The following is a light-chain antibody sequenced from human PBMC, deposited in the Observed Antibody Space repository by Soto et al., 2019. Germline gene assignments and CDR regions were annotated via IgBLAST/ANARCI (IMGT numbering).Light chain of an antibody. Sequence: QSVLTQPPSVFGAPGQRVTISGTGSSSNFEAGYDVHWYQQLPGTAPTLLISANTNRPSGVPDRFSGSKSGNTASLTVSGLQAADECDYFCKSYAGSNTYVFGSGTKVTVL. V-gene: IGLV1-40*01. CDR1: SSNFEAGYD. J-gene: IGLJ1*01. CDR3: KSYAGSNTYV. CDR2: ANT.